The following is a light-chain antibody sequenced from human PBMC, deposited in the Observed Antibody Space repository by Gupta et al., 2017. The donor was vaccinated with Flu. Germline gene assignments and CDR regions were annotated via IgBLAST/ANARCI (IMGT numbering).Light chain of an antibody. CDR1: ENIGNF. J-gene: IGKJ4*01. CDR2: DAP. CDR3: QQRSVWPLT. V-gene: IGKV3-11*01. Sequence: DIALTQSPVTLSLSPGGTVTLSCRASENIGNFLSWFQQKPGQAPRLVIYDAPKRATGIPARFSGGGSGTDFTLTISSLEPEDFAVYYCQQRSVWPLTFGRGTKVEIK.